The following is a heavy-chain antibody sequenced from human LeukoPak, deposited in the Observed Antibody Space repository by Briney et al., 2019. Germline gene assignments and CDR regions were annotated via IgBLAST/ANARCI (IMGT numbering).Heavy chain of an antibody. Sequence: GGSLRLSCAASGFTFSDYYMSWIRQAPGKGLEWVSYISSSGSTIYYADSVKGRFTISRDNAKNSLYLQMNSLKTEDTAVYCARVGSLDWLVYFDFWGQGTLVTVSS. CDR2: ISSSGSTI. CDR3: RVGSLDWLVYFDF. CDR1: GFTFSDYY. J-gene: IGHJ4*01. V-gene: IGHV3-11*01. D-gene: IGHD3/OR15-3a*01.